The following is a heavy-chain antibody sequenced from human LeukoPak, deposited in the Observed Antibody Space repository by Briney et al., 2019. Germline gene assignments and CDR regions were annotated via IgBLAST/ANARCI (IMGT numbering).Heavy chain of an antibody. V-gene: IGHV1-69*05. Sequence: ASVKVSCTASGGTFSSYAISWVRQAPGQGLEWMGGIIPIFGTANYAQKFQGRVTITTDESTSTAYMELSSLRSEDTAVYYCARKPIGSSASGGAFHIWGQGTMVTVSS. CDR1: GGTFSSYA. J-gene: IGHJ3*02. CDR3: ARKPIGSSASGGAFHI. CDR2: IIPIFGTA. D-gene: IGHD2-2*01.